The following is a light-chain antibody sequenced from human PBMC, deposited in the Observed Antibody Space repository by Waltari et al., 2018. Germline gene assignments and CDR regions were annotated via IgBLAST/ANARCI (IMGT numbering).Light chain of an antibody. CDR1: QSVSSY. CDR2: DAS. J-gene: IGKJ4*01. CDR3: QQRSHWPT. Sequence: EIVLTQSPATLSLSPGARATLSCRASQSVSSYLAWYQQKPGQAPRLLIYDASNRATGIPARFRGSGSGTDFTLTISSLEPEDCAVYYCQQRSHWPTFGGGTKVEIK. V-gene: IGKV3-11*01.